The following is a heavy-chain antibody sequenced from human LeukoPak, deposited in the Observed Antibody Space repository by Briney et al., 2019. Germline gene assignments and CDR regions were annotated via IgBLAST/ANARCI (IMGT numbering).Heavy chain of an antibody. V-gene: IGHV4-34*01. CDR1: GGSFSGYY. J-gene: IGHJ5*02. CDR2: INHSGNT. Sequence: SETLALTCAVYGGSFSGYYWSWIRQPPGKGLEWIGEINHSGNTNYNPSLKSRVTISVDTSKNQFSLKLNSVTAADTAVYYCARGQWEIRFDPWGQGTLVTVSS. CDR3: ARGQWEIRFDP. D-gene: IGHD1-26*01.